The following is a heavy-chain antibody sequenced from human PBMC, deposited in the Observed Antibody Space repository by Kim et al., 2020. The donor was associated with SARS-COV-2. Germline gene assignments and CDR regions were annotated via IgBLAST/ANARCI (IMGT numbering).Heavy chain of an antibody. J-gene: IGHJ6*02. V-gene: IGHV1-18*04. CDR1: GYTFTSYG. CDR2: ISAYNGNT. D-gene: IGHD6-13*01. CDR3: ARGMEAAAGNEIGMDV. Sequence: ASVKVSCKASGYTFTSYGISWVRQAPGQGLEWMGWISAYNGNTNYAQKLQGRVTMTTDTSTSTAYMELRSLRSDDTDVYYGARGMEAAAGNEIGMDVWGQGTTVTVSS.